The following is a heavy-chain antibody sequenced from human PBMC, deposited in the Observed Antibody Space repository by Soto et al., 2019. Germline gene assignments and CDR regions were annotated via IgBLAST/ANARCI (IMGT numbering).Heavy chain of an antibody. J-gene: IGHJ4*02. CDR1: GGTFSSYA. D-gene: IGHD3-22*01. V-gene: IGHV1-69*13. CDR2: IIPIFGTA. CDR3: ARAWVHYYDSSGYYYFDY. Sequence: SVKVSCKASGGTFSSYAISWVRQAPGQGLEWMGGIIPIFGTANYAQKFQGRVTITADESTSTAYMELSSLRSEDTAVYYCARAWVHYYDSSGYYYFDYWGQGTLVTVS.